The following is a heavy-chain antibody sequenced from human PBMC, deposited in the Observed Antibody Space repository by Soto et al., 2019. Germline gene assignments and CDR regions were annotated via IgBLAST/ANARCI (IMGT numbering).Heavy chain of an antibody. Sequence: QVPLVQSGAEVKKPGASVKVSCKASGYTFTGYYMHWVRQAPGQGLEWMGWINPNSGGTNYAQKFQGWVTMTRDTSISTAYMELSRLRSDDTAVYYCARDRYDILTGYYPDAFDIWGQGTMVTVSS. CDR2: INPNSGGT. J-gene: IGHJ3*02. D-gene: IGHD3-9*01. CDR3: ARDRYDILTGYYPDAFDI. V-gene: IGHV1-2*04. CDR1: GYTFTGYY.